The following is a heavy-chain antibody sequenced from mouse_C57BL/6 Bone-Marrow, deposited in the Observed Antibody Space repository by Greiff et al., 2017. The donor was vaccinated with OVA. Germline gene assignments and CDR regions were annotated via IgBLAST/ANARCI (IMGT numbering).Heavy chain of an antibody. V-gene: IGHV1-75*01. J-gene: IGHJ3*01. Sequence: QVQLKESGPELVKPGASVKISCKASGYTFTDYYINWVKQRPGQGLEWIGWIFPGSGSTYYNEKFKGKATLTVDKSSSTAYMLLSSLTSEDSAVYFCASYDYDRGAWFAYWGQGTLVTVSA. CDR1: GYTFTDYY. D-gene: IGHD2-4*01. CDR3: ASYDYDRGAWFAY. CDR2: IFPGSGST.